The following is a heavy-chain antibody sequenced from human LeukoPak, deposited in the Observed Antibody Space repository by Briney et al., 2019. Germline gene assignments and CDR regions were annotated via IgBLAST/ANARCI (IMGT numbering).Heavy chain of an antibody. D-gene: IGHD3-10*01. CDR2: INPNSGGT. CDR3: AASPPHYYGSGSYYPSTTYYYYGMDV. V-gene: IGHV1-2*06. CDR1: GYTFTGYY. Sequence: EASVKVSCKASGYTFTGYYMHWVRQAPGQGLEWMGRINPNSGGTNYAQKFQERVTITRDMSTSTAYMELSSLRSEDTAVYYCAASPPHYYGSGSYYPSTTYYYYGMDVWGQGTTVTVSS. J-gene: IGHJ6*02.